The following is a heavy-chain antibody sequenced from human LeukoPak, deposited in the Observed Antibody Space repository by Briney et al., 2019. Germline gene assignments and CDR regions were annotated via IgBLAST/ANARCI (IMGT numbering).Heavy chain of an antibody. CDR2: ISSSSSYI. D-gene: IGHD3-22*01. J-gene: IGHJ6*02. V-gene: IGHV3-21*01. CDR1: GFIVNSCE. CDR3: ARDVRRYYDSSGYSYYYYYYGMDV. Sequence: PGGSLRLSCAASGFIVNSCEMHWVRQAPGKGLEWVSSISSSSSYIYYADSVKGRFTISRDNAKNSLYLQMNSLRAEDTAVYYCARDVRRYYDSSGYSYYYYYYGMDVWGQGTTVTVSS.